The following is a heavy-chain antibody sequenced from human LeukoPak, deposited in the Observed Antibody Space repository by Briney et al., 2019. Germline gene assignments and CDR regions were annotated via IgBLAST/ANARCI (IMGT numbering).Heavy chain of an antibody. V-gene: IGHV3-7*01. D-gene: IGHD1-26*01. CDR3: ARDWTPGGSYNY. CDR2: IKQDGSEK. Sequence: PGGSLRLSCAVSGFTFSSYWMSWVRQAPGKGLEWVANIKQDGSEKYYVDSVKGRFSISRDNAKNSLYLQMNSLRAEDTAVYYCARDWTPGGSYNYWGQGTLVTVSS. J-gene: IGHJ4*02. CDR1: GFTFSSYW.